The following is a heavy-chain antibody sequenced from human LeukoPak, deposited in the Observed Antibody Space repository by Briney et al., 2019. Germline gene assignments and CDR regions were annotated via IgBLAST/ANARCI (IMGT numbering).Heavy chain of an antibody. CDR2: IWYDGSNK. Sequence: PGGSLRLSCAASGFTFSSYGMHWVRQAPGKGLEWVAVIWYDGSNKYYADSVKGRFTISRDNSKNTLYLQMNSLRAEDTAVYYCARKGSSGWYHYFDYWGQGTLVTVSS. J-gene: IGHJ4*02. CDR1: GFTFSSYG. CDR3: ARKGSSGWYHYFDY. D-gene: IGHD6-19*01. V-gene: IGHV3-33*01.